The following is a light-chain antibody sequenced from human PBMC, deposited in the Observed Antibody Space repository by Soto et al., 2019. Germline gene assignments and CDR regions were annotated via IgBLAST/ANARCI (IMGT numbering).Light chain of an antibody. V-gene: IGKV3-20*01. CDR1: QSISSTQ. Sequence: EIVLTQSPDTLSLSPGERATLSCRATQSISSTQLVWYQQKPGQAPTLLIFGASSRATGIPDRFSGSGSGTDFTLTISGMQPEDFAVYYCQQYGTSPGTFGQGTMVDIK. CDR2: GAS. CDR3: QQYGTSPGT. J-gene: IGKJ1*01.